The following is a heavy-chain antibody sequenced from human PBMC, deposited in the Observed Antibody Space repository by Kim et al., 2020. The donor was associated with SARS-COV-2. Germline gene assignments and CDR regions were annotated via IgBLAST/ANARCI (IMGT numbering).Heavy chain of an antibody. J-gene: IGHJ4*02. CDR3: ARDRPRVVVTGAFDF. Sequence: GGSLRLSCAASGFTLSGYYMSWIRQAPGKGLEWVAYISSSGNTIYYADSVKGRFTISRDNTKNSVYLQMNSLRAEDTALYYCARDRPRVVVTGAFDFWGRGTPVTVSP. CDR1: GFTLSGYY. V-gene: IGHV3-11*01. D-gene: IGHD2-15*01. CDR2: ISSSGNTI.